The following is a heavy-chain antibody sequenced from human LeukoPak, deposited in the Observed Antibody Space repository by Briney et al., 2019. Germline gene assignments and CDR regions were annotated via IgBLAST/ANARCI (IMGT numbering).Heavy chain of an antibody. J-gene: IGHJ3*02. D-gene: IGHD1-26*01. CDR2: IRHDGSKI. CDR3: ARVLVGAIDAFDI. V-gene: IGHV3-30*02. Sequence: GGSLRLSCEASGFTFSNYGMHWVRQAPGKGLEWAAFIRHDGSKIYYADSVKGRFTISRDSSKSTLYLQTNSLRAEDTAVYYCARVLVGAIDAFDIWGQGTMVTVSS. CDR1: GFTFSNYG.